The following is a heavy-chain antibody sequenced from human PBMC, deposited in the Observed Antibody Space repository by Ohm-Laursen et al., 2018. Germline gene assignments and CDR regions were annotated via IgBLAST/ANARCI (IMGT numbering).Heavy chain of an antibody. CDR3: ASRVGATDY. CDR1: GGTFNAYA. V-gene: IGHV1-69*04. CDR2: IIPILDIA. J-gene: IGHJ4*02. D-gene: IGHD1-26*01. Sequence: GASVKVSCKTSGGTFNAYAINWVRQAPGQGLEWMGRIIPILDIANSAQKFQGRVTFTADKSTSTAYMELSSLRSEDTAVYYCASRVGATDYWGQGTLVTVSS.